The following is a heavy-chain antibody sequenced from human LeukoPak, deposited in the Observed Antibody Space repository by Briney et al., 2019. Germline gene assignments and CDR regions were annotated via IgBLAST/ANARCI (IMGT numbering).Heavy chain of an antibody. Sequence: ASVKVSCQASGGTFSSYAISWVRQAPGQGLEWMGRIIPILGIANYAQKLQGRVTITADKSTSTAYMELSSLRSEDTAVYYCARDKEDYVWERYPFDYWGQGTLVTVSS. CDR3: ARDKEDYVWERYPFDY. J-gene: IGHJ4*02. D-gene: IGHD3-16*02. CDR1: GGTFSSYA. CDR2: IIPILGIA. V-gene: IGHV1-69*04.